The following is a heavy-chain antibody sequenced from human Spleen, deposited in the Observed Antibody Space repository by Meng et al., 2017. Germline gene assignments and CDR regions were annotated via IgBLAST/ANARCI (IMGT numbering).Heavy chain of an antibody. D-gene: IGHD6-13*01. CDR1: GGSISSYY. J-gene: IGHJ4*02. CDR3: ARSVGGVAAAGLFDY. CDR2: IHPSGNT. Sequence: SETLSLTCTVSGGSISSYYWSWIRQPPGKGLEWIGSIHPSGNTNYNPSLKSRVTISVDTSKNQFSLKLNSVTAADTAVYYCARSVGGVAAAGLFDYWGQGTLVTVSS. V-gene: IGHV4-59*01.